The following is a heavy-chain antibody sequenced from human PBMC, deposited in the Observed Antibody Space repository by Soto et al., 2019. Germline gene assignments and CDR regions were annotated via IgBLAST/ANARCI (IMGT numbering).Heavy chain of an antibody. D-gene: IGHD6-6*01. CDR2: IDPSDSYT. CDR3: SRKTSSSPNDYYYYNGMYV. Sequence: PGESLKISLQGSGYSFTGYWISWVRQMPGKGLEWMGRIDPSDSYTNYSPSFQGHVTISADKSISTAYLQWSSLKASDTAMYYCSRKTSSSPNDYYYYNGMYVWGQGTTVT. V-gene: IGHV5-10-1*01. CDR1: GYSFTGYW. J-gene: IGHJ6*01.